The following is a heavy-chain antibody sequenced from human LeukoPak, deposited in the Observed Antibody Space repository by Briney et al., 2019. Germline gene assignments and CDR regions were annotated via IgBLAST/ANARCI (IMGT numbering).Heavy chain of an antibody. J-gene: IGHJ4*02. Sequence: GGSLRLSCAASGFTFSSYSMNWVRQAPGEGLEWVSPISSSSSYIYYADSVKGRFTISRDNAKNSLYLQMNSLRAEDTAVYYCATEAAAGPRDYWGQGTLVTVSS. D-gene: IGHD6-13*01. CDR1: GFTFSSYS. V-gene: IGHV3-21*01. CDR2: ISSSSSYI. CDR3: ATEAAAGPRDY.